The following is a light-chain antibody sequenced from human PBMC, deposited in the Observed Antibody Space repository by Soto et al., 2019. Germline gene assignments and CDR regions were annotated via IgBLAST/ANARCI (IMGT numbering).Light chain of an antibody. CDR2: EVS. CDR3: GAYTSSIPYV. J-gene: IGLJ1*01. V-gene: IGLV2-14*01. Sequence: QSALTQPASVSGSPGQSITISCTGTSSDVGGYNYVSWYQQHPGKAPKLMIYEVSNRPSGVSNRFSGSKSGNTASLTISGLQAEDEADYYCGAYTSSIPYVFGTGTKLTVL. CDR1: SSDVGGYNY.